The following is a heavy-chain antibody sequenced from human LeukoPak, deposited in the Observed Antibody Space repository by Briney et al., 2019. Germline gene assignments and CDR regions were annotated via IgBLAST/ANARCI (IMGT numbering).Heavy chain of an antibody. J-gene: IGHJ4*02. CDR1: GYTFTSYY. D-gene: IGHD5-18*01. CDR3: AREFEDTAMIPGGETNFDY. Sequence: ASVKVSCKASGYTFTSYYMHWVRQAPGQGLEWMGWINPNSGGTNYAQKFQGRVTMTRDTSISTAYMELSRLRSDDTAVYYCAREFEDTAMIPGGETNFDYWGQGTLVTVSS. V-gene: IGHV1-2*02. CDR2: INPNSGGT.